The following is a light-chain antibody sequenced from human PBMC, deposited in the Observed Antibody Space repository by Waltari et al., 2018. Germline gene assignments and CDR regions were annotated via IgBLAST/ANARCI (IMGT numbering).Light chain of an antibody. V-gene: IGLV2-14*03. CDR2: DVS. CDR1: RSDIGGSHY. Sequence: QSALTQPASASGSPGQPITTSCPGTRSDIGGSHYVPWYQQHPGKAPKLLIYDVSKRPSGVSNRFSGSKSGNTASLRISGLQADDEAEYYCSSYSTNSAHVFGTGTKVTFL. J-gene: IGLJ1*01. CDR3: SSYSTNSAHV.